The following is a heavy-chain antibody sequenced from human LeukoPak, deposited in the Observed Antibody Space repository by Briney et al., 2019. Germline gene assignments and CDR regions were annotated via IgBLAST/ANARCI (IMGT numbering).Heavy chain of an antibody. CDR2: INPSGGST. CDR3: ARGSDSSGYYHLNWFGP. J-gene: IGHJ5*02. V-gene: IGHV1-46*01. D-gene: IGHD3-22*01. CDR1: GYTFTSYY. Sequence: ASVKVSFKASGYTFTSYYIHWVRQAPGQGLEWMGIINPSGGSTSYAQKFQGRVTMTRDTSTSTVYMELSSLRSEDTAVYYCARGSDSSGYYHLNWFGPWGQGTLVTVSS.